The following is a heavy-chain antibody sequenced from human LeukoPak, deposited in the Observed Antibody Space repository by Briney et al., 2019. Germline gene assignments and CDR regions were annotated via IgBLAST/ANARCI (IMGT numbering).Heavy chain of an antibody. J-gene: IGHJ4*02. CDR3: AREVHGSGTLYLDY. CDR1: GCSLSGDG. D-gene: IGHD3-10*01. Sequence: PGGSRRLACAASGCSLSGDGRSWVRQGPGKGPQWVAALSGDGGTTYYADSVGGRFTISRDSGENTLYLQMNSLRVEDTAVYYCAREVHGSGTLYLDYWGQGTLVTVSS. V-gene: IGHV3-23*01. CDR2: LSGDGGTT.